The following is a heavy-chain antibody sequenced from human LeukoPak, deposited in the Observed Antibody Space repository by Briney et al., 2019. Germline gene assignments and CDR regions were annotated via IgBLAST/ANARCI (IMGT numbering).Heavy chain of an antibody. Sequence: GGSLRLSCVVSGFPFSSYAMSWVRQAPGKGLEWVSGISGCGDDTYYAASVRGRFIVSRDTSKNTLYLQMNSLRAEDTAVYYCAKDPLNTVMVSPTFDYWGQGTLVTVSS. V-gene: IGHV3-23*01. D-gene: IGHD5-18*01. CDR1: GFPFSSYA. CDR2: ISGCGDDT. J-gene: IGHJ4*02. CDR3: AKDPLNTVMVSPTFDY.